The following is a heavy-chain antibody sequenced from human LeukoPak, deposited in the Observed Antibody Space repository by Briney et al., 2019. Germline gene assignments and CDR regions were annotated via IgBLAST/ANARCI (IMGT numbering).Heavy chain of an antibody. CDR3: ASAPCGGDCYSGAFDI. D-gene: IGHD2-21*01. Sequence: GGSLRLSCAASGFTFSSCGMHWVRQAPGKGLEWVAFIRYDGSNKYYADSVKGRFTISRDNSKNTLYLQMNSLRAEDTAVYYCASAPCGGDCYSGAFDIWGQGTMVTVSS. CDR1: GFTFSSCG. V-gene: IGHV3-30*02. CDR2: IRYDGSNK. J-gene: IGHJ3*02.